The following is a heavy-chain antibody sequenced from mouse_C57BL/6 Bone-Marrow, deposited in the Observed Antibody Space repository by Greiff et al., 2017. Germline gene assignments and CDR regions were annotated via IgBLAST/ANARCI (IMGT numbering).Heavy chain of an antibody. V-gene: IGHV1-69*01. CDR3: AREKVSTVPYWYFDV. D-gene: IGHD1-1*01. CDR1: GYTFTSYW. CDR2: IDPSDSYT. Sequence: VQLQQPGAELVMPGASVKLSCEASGYTFTSYWMHWVKQRPGQGLEWIGEIDPSDSYTNYNQKFKGKSTLTVDKSSSTAYMQLSSLTSEDSAVYYCAREKVSTVPYWYFDVWGTGTTVTVSS. J-gene: IGHJ1*03.